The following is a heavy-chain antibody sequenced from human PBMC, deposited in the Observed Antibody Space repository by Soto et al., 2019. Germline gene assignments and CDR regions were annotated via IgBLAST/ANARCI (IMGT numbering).Heavy chain of an antibody. CDR1: GFTVSSNY. D-gene: IGHD4-17*01. V-gene: IGHV3-66*01. CDR2: IYSGGST. J-gene: IGHJ4*02. CDR3: AIRSARDYGDYPRVFDY. Sequence: EVQLVESGGGLVQPGGSLRLSCAASGFTVSSNYMSWVRQAPGKGLEWVSVIYSGGSTYYADSVKGSFTISRDNSKNTLDLQMTRLRAEDTAVYYCAIRSARDYGDYPRVFDYWGQGTLVTVSS.